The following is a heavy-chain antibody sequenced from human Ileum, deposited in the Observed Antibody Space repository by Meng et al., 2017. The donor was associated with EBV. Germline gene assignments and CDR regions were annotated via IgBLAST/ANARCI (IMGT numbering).Heavy chain of an antibody. J-gene: IGHJ4*02. CDR2: IQHSGST. D-gene: IGHD4-23*01. CDR1: GGSISSGCHS. V-gene: IGHV4-30-2*01. Sequence: QLQLQESGSGPVKPSQTLSLTCAVSGGSISSGCHSWSWIRQPPGKGLEWIGDIQHSGSTYYNPSLKSRVTISVDRSRNQFSLKLSSVTAADTAVYYCARAHPVVYFFDYWGQGTLVTVSS. CDR3: ARAHPVVYFFDY.